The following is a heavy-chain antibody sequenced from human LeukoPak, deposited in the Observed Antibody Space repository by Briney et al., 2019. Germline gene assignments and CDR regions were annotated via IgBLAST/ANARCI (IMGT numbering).Heavy chain of an antibody. V-gene: IGHV1-24*01. J-gene: IGHJ3*02. CDR2: FDPEDGEI. CDR1: EYTLTELS. CDR3: AADRGDYSGSYWTAFDI. Sequence: ASVKVSCKVSEYTLTELSMRWVRQAPGKGREWRGGFDPEDGEIIYAQKFQGRVTMSDDTSTDTAYMELSSLRSDDTAVYYCAADRGDYSGSYWTAFDIWGQGTMVTVSS. D-gene: IGHD1-26*01.